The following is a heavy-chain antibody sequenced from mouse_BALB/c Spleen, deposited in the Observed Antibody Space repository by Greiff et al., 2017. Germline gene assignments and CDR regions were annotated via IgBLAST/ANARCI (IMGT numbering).Heavy chain of an antibody. D-gene: IGHD4-1*01. CDR3: ARDQGNWDYAMDY. V-gene: IGHV5-6-3*01. CDR2: INSNGGST. CDR1: GFTFSSYG. Sequence: EVKLVESGGGLVQPGGSLKLSCAASGFTFSSYGMSWVRQTPDKRLELVATINSNGGSTYYPDSVKGRFTISRDNAKNTLYLQMSSLKSEDTAMYYCARDQGNWDYAMDYWGQGTSVTVSS. J-gene: IGHJ4*01.